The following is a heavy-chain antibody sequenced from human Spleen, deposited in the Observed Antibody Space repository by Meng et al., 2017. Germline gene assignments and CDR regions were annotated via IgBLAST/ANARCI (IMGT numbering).Heavy chain of an antibody. CDR1: GGSFSGYY. D-gene: IGHD2-2*01. CDR2: INHSGST. V-gene: IGHV4-34*01. J-gene: IGHJ3*02. CDR3: ARGPCSSTSCYAFDI. Sequence: QVQLQQWGAGLLKPSETLSLTCAVYGGSFSGYYWSWIRQPPGKGLEWIGEINHSGSTNYNPSLKSRVTISVDTSKIQFSLKLTSVTAADTAVYYCARGPCSSTSCYAFDIWGQGTMVTVSS.